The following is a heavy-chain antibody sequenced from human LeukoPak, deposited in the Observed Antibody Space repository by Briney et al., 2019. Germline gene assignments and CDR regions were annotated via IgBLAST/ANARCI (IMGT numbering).Heavy chain of an antibody. CDR2: ISSDGSST. CDR3: ARISYESRGYYDY. V-gene: IGHV3-74*01. CDR1: GFTFSSYW. D-gene: IGHD3-22*01. Sequence: GGSLRLPCAASGFTFSSYWMHWVRQAPGEGLVWVSRISSDGSSTTFADSVKGRFTISRDNAKNTLYLQMNSLRAEDTAVYYCARISYESRGYYDYWGQGTLVTVSS. J-gene: IGHJ4*02.